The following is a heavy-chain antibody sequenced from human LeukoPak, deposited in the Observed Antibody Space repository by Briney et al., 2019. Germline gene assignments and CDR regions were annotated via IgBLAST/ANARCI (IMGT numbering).Heavy chain of an antibody. J-gene: IGHJ6*03. CDR1: GYTFTSYY. D-gene: IGHD6-19*01. Sequence: ASVKVSCKASGYTFTSYYMHWVRQAPGQGLEWMGLINPTGDSTGYAQKFQGRVTITADESTSTAYMELSSLRSEDTAVYYCARGIKGVYSSGWYVNYYYYYMDVWGKGTTVTISS. V-gene: IGHV1-46*01. CDR3: ARGIKGVYSSGWYVNYYYYYMDV. CDR2: INPTGDST.